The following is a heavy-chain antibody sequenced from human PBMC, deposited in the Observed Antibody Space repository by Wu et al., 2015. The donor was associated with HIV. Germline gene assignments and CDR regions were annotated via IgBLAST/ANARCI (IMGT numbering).Heavy chain of an antibody. V-gene: IGHV1-69*05. Sequence: NYAQKFQGRVTITTDESTSTAYMELSSLRSEDTAVYYCARAYDSSGYFSSYYFDYWGQGTLVTVSS. CDR3: ARAYDSSGYFSSYYFDY. J-gene: IGHJ4*02. D-gene: IGHD3-22*01.